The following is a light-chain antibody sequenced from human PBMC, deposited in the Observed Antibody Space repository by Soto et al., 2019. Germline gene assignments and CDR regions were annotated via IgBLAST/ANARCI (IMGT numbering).Light chain of an antibody. CDR2: AAS. CDR3: QQSYSTRIFT. CDR1: QSISSY. Sequence: DIQMTQSPSSLSASVGDRVTITCRASQSISSYLNWYQQKPGKAPKLLIYAASSLQSGVPSRFSGSGSGTDFTLTISSPQPEDFATYYCQQSYSTRIFTFGPGTKVDIK. J-gene: IGKJ3*01. V-gene: IGKV1-39*01.